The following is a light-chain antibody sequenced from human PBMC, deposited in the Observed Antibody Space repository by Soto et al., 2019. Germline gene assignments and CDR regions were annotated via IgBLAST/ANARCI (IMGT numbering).Light chain of an antibody. Sequence: DIVMTQSPDSLAVSLGERATINCKSSQSLLYSSNNKNYLTWYQLKPGQPPKLLIYWASTRKSGVPDRFSGSGSGTDFTLTISSLQAEDVAVYYCQQYYSIPPTFGGGTKVEIK. CDR3: QQYYSIPPT. V-gene: IGKV4-1*01. J-gene: IGKJ4*01. CDR2: WAS. CDR1: QSLLYSSNNKNY.